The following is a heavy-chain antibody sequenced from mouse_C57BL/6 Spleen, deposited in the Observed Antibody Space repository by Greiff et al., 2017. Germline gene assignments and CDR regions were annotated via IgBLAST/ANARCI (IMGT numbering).Heavy chain of an antibody. V-gene: IGHV1-82*01. CDR2: IYPGDGDT. CDR1: GYAFSSSW. CDR3: ARSLTTVDFDY. Sequence: QVQLQQSGPELVKPGASVKISCKASGYAFSSSWMNWVKQRPGKGLEWIGRIYPGDGDTNYNGKFKGKATLTADKSSSTAYMQLSSLTSVDSAVYFCARSLTTVDFDYWGQGTTLTVSS. J-gene: IGHJ2*01. D-gene: IGHD1-1*01.